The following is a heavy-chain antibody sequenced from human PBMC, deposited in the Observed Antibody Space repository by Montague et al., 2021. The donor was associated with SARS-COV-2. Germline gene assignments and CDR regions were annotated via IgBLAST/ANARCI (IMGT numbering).Heavy chain of an antibody. CDR1: GGSISSYY. CDR2: IFHSGIT. D-gene: IGHD1-20*01. V-gene: IGHV4-59*13. J-gene: IGHJ5*02. Sequence: SETLSLTCSVSGGSISSYYWSWIRQSPGKGLEWIGYIFHSGITDYNPSPKSRVTTSVDMSKNQFSLQLNSVTAADSAVYYCARTEYNWNDWFDPWGQGTLVTVSS. CDR3: ARTEYNWNDWFDP.